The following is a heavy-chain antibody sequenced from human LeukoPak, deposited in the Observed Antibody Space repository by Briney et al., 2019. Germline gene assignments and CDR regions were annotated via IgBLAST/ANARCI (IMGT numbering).Heavy chain of an antibody. Sequence: GGSLRLSCAASGFTFSSYGMHWVRQAPGKGLEWVAVISYDGSNKYYADSMKGRFTISRDNSKNTLYLQMNSLRAEDTAVYYCASKPLYGYLDYWGQGTLVTVSS. CDR2: ISYDGSNK. CDR1: GFTFSSYG. J-gene: IGHJ4*02. CDR3: ASKPLYGYLDY. V-gene: IGHV3-30*03. D-gene: IGHD2-2*02.